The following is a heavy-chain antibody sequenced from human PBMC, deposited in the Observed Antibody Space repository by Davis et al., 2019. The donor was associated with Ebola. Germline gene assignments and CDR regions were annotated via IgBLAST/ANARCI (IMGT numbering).Heavy chain of an antibody. CDR3: ARESGSGYRYKDFDY. Sequence: GESLKISCAASGFTFSSYSMNWVRQAPGKGLEWVSSISSSSSYIYYADSVKGRFTISRDNAKNSLYLQMNSLRAEDTAVYYCARESGSGYRYKDFDYWGQGTLVTVSS. CDR2: ISSSSSYI. D-gene: IGHD3-16*02. CDR1: GFTFSSYS. J-gene: IGHJ4*02. V-gene: IGHV3-21*01.